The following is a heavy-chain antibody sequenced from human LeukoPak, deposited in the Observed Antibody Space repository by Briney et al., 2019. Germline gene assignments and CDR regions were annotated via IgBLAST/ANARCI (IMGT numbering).Heavy chain of an antibody. CDR3: ARENSSGYYYGYYFDY. CDR1: GCTFSRYG. D-gene: IGHD3-22*01. Sequence: GGSLRLSCAAAGCTFSRYGMQWVGQAAGKGLEWVAVISYDGSNKYYADSVKGRFTISRDNSKNTLYLQMNSLRAEDTAVYYCARENSSGYYYGYYFDYWGQGTLVTVSS. CDR2: ISYDGSNK. V-gene: IGHV3-30*04. J-gene: IGHJ4*02.